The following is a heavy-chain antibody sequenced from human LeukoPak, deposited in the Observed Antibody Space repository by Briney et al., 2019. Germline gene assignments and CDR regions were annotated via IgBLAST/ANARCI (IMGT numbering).Heavy chain of an antibody. V-gene: IGHV4-38-2*01. Sequence: PSETLSLTCAVSAYSISSGYRWGWIRQPPGKGLEWIGSIYHSGITYYNPSLKSRVTISVDTSKNQFSLKLSSVAAADTAVYYCARGSGLYKYGSGSMDVWGKGTTVAVSS. D-gene: IGHD3-10*01. J-gene: IGHJ6*04. CDR1: AYSISSGYR. CDR2: IYHSGIT. CDR3: ARGSGLYKYGSGSMDV.